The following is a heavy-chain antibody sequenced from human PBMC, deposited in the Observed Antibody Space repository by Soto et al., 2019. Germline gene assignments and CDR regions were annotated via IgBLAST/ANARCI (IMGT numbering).Heavy chain of an antibody. V-gene: IGHV4-39*01. Sequence: SETLSLTCTVSGGSISSSSYYWGWIRQPPGKGLEWMGSIYYSGSTYYNPSLKSRVTISVDRSKKQFSLKLSSVTAADTAVYYCATRDGAMATSSANQAFDSWGQGTMVTVSS. CDR1: GGSISSSSYY. D-gene: IGHD5-12*01. CDR2: IYYSGST. CDR3: ATRDGAMATSSANQAFDS. J-gene: IGHJ3*02.